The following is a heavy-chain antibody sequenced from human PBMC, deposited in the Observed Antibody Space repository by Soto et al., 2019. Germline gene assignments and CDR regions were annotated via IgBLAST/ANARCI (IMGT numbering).Heavy chain of an antibody. CDR2: IDPSDSYT. Sequence: GESLKISCKGSGYSFSSYWISWVRQGPGEGLEWMGRIDPSDSYTNYSPSFQGHVTISADKSISTAYLQWSSLKASDTAMYYCARRKTAAAASYYYYGMDVWGQGTTVTVSS. CDR3: ARRKTAAAASYYYYGMDV. CDR1: GYSFSSYW. V-gene: IGHV5-10-1*01. J-gene: IGHJ6*02. D-gene: IGHD6-13*01.